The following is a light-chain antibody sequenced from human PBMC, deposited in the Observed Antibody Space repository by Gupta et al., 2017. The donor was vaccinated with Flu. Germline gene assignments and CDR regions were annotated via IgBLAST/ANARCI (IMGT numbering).Light chain of an antibody. CDR3: QQYNSYTGT. CDR1: QSITGW. CDR2: KTS. V-gene: IGKV1-5*03. J-gene: IGKJ1*01. Sequence: GDRCPITCRSMQSITGWLAWYQQKPGKAPKLLIYKTSNLEGGVPSRFSGSGSGTEFTLTINSLQPDDFATYYCQQYNSYTGTFGQGTKVEIK.